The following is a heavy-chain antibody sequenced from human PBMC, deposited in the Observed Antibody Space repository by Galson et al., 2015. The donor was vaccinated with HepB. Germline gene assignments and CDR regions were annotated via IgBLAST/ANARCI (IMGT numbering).Heavy chain of an antibody. J-gene: IGHJ6*02. CDR3: ARPGDSSSSGVGYYYYGMDV. D-gene: IGHD6-6*01. CDR1: GYSFTSYW. Sequence: QSGAEVKKPGESLRISCKGSGYSFTSYWISWVRQMPGKGLEWMGRIDPSDSYTNYSPSFQGHITISADKSISTAYLQWSSLKASDTAMYYCARPGDSSSSGVGYYYYGMDVWGQGTTVTVSS. V-gene: IGHV5-10-1*01. CDR2: IDPSDSYT.